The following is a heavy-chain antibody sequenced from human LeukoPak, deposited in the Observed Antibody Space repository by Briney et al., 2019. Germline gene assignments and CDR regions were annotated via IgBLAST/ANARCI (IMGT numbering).Heavy chain of an antibody. CDR2: ISDSGSSK. D-gene: IGHD6-6*01. CDR3: AKIRLEARLFPYYYMYV. J-gene: IGHJ6*03. V-gene: IGHV3-23*01. CDR1: GFTFSSYA. Sequence: PGVSLRLSCAASGFTFSSYAMSWVRQATGKGLEWVSAISDSGSSKYYADSVKGRFTISRDNSKYTLYLQSNSLIAQAAYDFSCAKIRLEARLFPYYYMYVWGKGTTVTVSS.